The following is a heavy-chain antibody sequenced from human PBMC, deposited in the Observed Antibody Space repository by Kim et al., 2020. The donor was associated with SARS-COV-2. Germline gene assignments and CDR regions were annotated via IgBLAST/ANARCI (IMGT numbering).Heavy chain of an antibody. CDR1: GFTFSSYS. CDR3: AREEVVVEYYGMDV. V-gene: IGHV3-21*01. CDR2: ISSSSSYI. J-gene: IGHJ6*02. Sequence: GGSLRLSCAASGFTFSSYSMNWVRQAPGKGLEWVSSISSSSSYIYYADSVKGRFTISRDNAKNSLYLQMNSLRAEDTAVYYCAREEVVVEYYGMDVWGQGTTVTVSS. D-gene: IGHD2-15*01.